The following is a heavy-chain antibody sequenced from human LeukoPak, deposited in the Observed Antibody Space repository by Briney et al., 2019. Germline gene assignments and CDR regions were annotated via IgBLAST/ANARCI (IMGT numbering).Heavy chain of an antibody. V-gene: IGHV3-30-3*01. D-gene: IGHD6-19*01. CDR3: AKDHRWLVDY. J-gene: IGHJ4*02. CDR1: GFTFGTYS. CDR2: ISSAGTII. Sequence: PGRSLRLSCAASGFTFGTYSMHWVRQAPGKGLEWVAIISSAGTIINYADSVKGRFSISRDNSKNTLYLQMDSLRVEDTAEYSCAKDHRWLVDYWGQGSLVTVSS.